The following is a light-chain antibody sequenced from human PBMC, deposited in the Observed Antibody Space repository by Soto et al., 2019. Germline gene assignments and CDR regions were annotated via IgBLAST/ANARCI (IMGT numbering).Light chain of an antibody. J-gene: IGKJ4*01. CDR3: QQYYSYPGG. V-gene: IGKV1-8*01. CDR1: QGISSY. CDR2: AAS. Sequence: AIRMTQSPSSFSASTGDRVTITCRASQGISSYLAWYQQKPGKAPKLLIYAASTLQSGVPSRFSGSGSGTDFTLTLSCLQSEDFATYYCQQYYSYPGGFGGGTKVEIK.